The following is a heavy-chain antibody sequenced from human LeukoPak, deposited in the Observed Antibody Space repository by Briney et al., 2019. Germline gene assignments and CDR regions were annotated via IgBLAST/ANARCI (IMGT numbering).Heavy chain of an antibody. CDR3: ATAPYYDFWSGYSLNY. V-gene: IGHV1-24*01. J-gene: IGHJ4*02. CDR2: FDPEDGET. Sequence: GASVKVSCKVSGYTLTELSMHWVRQAPGKGLEWMGGFDPEDGETIYAQKFQGRATMTEDTSTDTAYMELSSLRSEDTAVYYCATAPYYDFWSGYSLNYWGQGTLVTVSS. D-gene: IGHD3-3*01. CDR1: GYTLTELS.